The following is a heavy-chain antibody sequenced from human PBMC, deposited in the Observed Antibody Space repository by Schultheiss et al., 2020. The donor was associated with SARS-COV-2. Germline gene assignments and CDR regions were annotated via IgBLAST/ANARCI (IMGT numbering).Heavy chain of an antibody. V-gene: IGHV3-48*04. CDR1: GLIFRNAW. J-gene: IGHJ5*02. D-gene: IGHD3-16*01. Sequence: GGSLRLSCAASGLIFRNAWMNWVRQAPGKGLEWIAYISTSSETIHYADSVKGRFTISRDNAKNTLYLQMDSLGVDDTAVYYCVRGRFDPWGQGTLVTVSS. CDR3: VRGRFDP. CDR2: ISTSSETI.